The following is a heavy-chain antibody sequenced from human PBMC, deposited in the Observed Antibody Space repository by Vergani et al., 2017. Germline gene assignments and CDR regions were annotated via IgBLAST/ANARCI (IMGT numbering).Heavy chain of an antibody. CDR1: GGPFSSYT. J-gene: IGHJ4*02. CDR3: AREGYGSEYGY. D-gene: IGHD3-10*01. V-gene: IGHV1-69*08. Sequence: QVQLVQSGAEVKKPGSSVTVSCKASGGPFSSYTISWVRQAPGQGLEWMGRIIPILGIANYAQKFQGRVTITADKSTSTAYMELSSLRSEDTAVYYCAREGYGSEYGYWGQGTLVTVSS. CDR2: IIPILGIA.